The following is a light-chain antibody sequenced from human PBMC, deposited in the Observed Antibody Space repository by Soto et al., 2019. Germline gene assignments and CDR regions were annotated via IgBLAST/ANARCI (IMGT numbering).Light chain of an antibody. CDR1: QSISSY. CDR3: QQSYSTPPMYT. V-gene: IGKV1-39*01. Sequence: DIQMTQSPSSLSASVGDRVTITCRASQSISSYLNWYQQKPGKAPKLLIYAASSLQSGVPSRFSGSGSGTDFTLTIISLQPEDFATYYCQQSYSTPPMYTFGQGTKLEIK. CDR2: AAS. J-gene: IGKJ2*01.